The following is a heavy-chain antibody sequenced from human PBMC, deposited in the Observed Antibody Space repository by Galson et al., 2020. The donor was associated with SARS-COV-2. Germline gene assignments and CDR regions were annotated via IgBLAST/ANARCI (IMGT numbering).Heavy chain of an antibody. D-gene: IGHD2-2*01. CDR2: IYYSGST. J-gene: IGHJ6*02. Sequence: SETLSLTCTVSGGSISSSSYYWGWIRQPPGKGLEWIGSIYYSGSTYYNPSLKSRVTISVDTSKNQFSLKLSSVTAADTAVYYCASLGCSSTSCHVYYYYGMDVWGQGTTVTVSS. CDR3: ASLGCSSTSCHVYYYYGMDV. CDR1: GGSISSSSYY. V-gene: IGHV4-39*07.